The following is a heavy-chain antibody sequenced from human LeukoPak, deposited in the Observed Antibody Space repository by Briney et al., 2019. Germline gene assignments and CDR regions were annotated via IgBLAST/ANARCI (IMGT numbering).Heavy chain of an antibody. Sequence: GESLRRSCVSSGFTFSSFAMSWVRQAPGKGLEWVSSINTSGRRTYYADSVKGRFTISRDNSKNTLSLQMSSLRADDTAVYYCANDPLNNYYLNYMDVWGDGTTVTVSS. CDR3: ANDPLNNYYLNYMDV. CDR2: INTSGRRT. CDR1: GFTFSSFA. D-gene: IGHD3-16*02. J-gene: IGHJ6*03. V-gene: IGHV3-23*01.